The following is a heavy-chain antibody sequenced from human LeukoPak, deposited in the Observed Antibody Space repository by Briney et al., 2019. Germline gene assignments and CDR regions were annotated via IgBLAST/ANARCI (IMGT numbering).Heavy chain of an antibody. V-gene: IGHV3-53*01. CDR1: GFTVSSNY. J-gene: IGHJ1*01. CDR2: IYSGGST. D-gene: IGHD3-22*01. Sequence: SGGSLRLSCAASGFTVSSNYMSWVRQAPGKGLEWVSVIYSGGSTYYADSVKGRFTISRDNSKNTLYLQMNSLRAEDTAVYYCARDKDSSGYYGDFQHWGQGTLVTVSS. CDR3: ARDKDSSGYYGDFQH.